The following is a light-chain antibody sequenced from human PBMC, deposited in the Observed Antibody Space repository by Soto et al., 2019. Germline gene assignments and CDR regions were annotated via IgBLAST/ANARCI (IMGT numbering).Light chain of an antibody. V-gene: IGKV3-20*01. Sequence: EIVLTQSPGTQSLSPGESATLSCRDSQSLSSSYLAWYQQKPGQAPRLLMYGASSRATGIPDRFSGSGSGTDFTLTISRLEPEDFAVYYCQQYGTSPELTFGGGTKVEIE. CDR2: GAS. CDR1: QSLSSSY. J-gene: IGKJ4*01. CDR3: QQYGTSPELT.